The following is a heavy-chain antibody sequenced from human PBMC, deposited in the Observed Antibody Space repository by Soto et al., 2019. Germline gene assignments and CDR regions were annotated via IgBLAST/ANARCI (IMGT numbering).Heavy chain of an antibody. CDR2: ISYDGSNK. V-gene: IGHV3-30-3*01. CDR3: ARDTIGYCSSTSCYTFWFDP. Sequence: QVQLVESGGGVVQPGRSLRLSCAASGFTFSSYAMHWVRQAPGKGLEWVAVISYDGSNKYYADSVKGRFTISRDNSKNTIYLQMNSLRAEDTAVYYCARDTIGYCSSTSCYTFWFDPWGQGTLVTVSS. D-gene: IGHD2-2*02. CDR1: GFTFSSYA. J-gene: IGHJ5*02.